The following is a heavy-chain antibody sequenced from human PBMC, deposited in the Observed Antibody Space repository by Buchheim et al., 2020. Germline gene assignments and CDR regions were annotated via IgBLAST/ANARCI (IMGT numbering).Heavy chain of an antibody. CDR3: ASDHSPPGSTGSYYYYGMDV. CDR1: GFTIRSKY. D-gene: IGHD1-14*01. CDR2: MYAGGST. Sequence: EVQLVESGGGLVQPGGSLRLSCAASGFTIRSKYMTWVRQAPGKGLEWVSVMYAGGSTYYADSVEGRFGISREISRNMVYLPMSSLRAEDTGVYFCASDHSPPGSTGSYYYYGMDVWGQGTT. V-gene: IGHV3-66*01. J-gene: IGHJ6*02.